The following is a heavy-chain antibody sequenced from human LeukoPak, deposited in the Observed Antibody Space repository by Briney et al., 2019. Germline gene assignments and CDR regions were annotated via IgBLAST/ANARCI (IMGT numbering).Heavy chain of an antibody. Sequence: GGSLRLSCSASGFTFCIYFMHWVRQAPGRGVEYVSAISSNGGSTYYAASVKGRFNISRDNSKTTLYLQINSLRAEDTAVYHCVKDDSYYYDSSSYPHWGEGTLVTVST. CDR3: VKDDSYYYDSSSYPH. CDR2: ISSNGGST. J-gene: IGHJ4*02. D-gene: IGHD3-22*01. CDR1: GFTFCIYF. V-gene: IGHV3-64D*09.